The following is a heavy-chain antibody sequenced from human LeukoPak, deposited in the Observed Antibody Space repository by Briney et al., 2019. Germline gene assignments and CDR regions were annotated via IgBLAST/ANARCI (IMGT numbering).Heavy chain of an antibody. D-gene: IGHD4/OR15-4a*01. CDR3: ARIVPYDYGYIDY. J-gene: IGHJ4*02. V-gene: IGHV4-59*01. CDR1: GDSISHYY. Sequence: KPSETLSLTCTVSGDSISHYYWSWIRQPPGKGLEWIGYIFYSGSTNYNPSLKSRVIISVDTSRNQFSLKLNSLTAADTAVYYCARIVPYDYGYIDYWGQGTLVTVSS. CDR2: IFYSGST.